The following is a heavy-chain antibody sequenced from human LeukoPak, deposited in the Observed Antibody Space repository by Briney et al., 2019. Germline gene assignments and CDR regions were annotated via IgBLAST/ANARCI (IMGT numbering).Heavy chain of an antibody. J-gene: IGHJ5*02. CDR3: ARQLSSSWYPNWFDP. CDR2: INYSGST. V-gene: IGHV4-59*08. Sequence: SETLSLTCTVSGGSISNYYWSWIRQPPGKGLEWIAYINYSGSTNNNPSLKSRVTISVDTSKNQFSLKLSSVTAADTAVYYCARQLSSSWYPNWFDPWGQGTLVTVSS. D-gene: IGHD6-13*01. CDR1: GGSISNYY.